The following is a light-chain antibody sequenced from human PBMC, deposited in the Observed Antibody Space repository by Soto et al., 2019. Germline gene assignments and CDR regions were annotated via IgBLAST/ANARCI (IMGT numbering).Light chain of an antibody. J-gene: IGKJ1*01. CDR3: QKYSGAPPT. CDR2: AAS. V-gene: IGKV1-27*01. Sequence: DIQMTQSPSSLSASVGDRVTITCQASQDISNYLNWYQQKPGKVPKLLIYAASTLQSGVPSRFSGSGSGTDFTLTINSLQPEDVATYYCQKYSGAPPTFGQGTKVEIK. CDR1: QDISNY.